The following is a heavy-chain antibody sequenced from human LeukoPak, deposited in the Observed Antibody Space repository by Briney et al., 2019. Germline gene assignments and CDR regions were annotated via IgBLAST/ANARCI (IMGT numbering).Heavy chain of an antibody. CDR2: IYYSGSA. D-gene: IGHD6-13*01. V-gene: IGHV4-59*01. Sequence: PSETLSLTCTVSGGSLSSYYWSWIRQPPGKGLEWIGYIYYSGSAKYNPSLKSRVTILVDTAKNQFSLKLSSVTAGDTAVYYCARASGIAAAGTHFDFWGQGTLVTVSS. CDR3: ARASGIAAAGTHFDF. CDR1: GGSLSSYY. J-gene: IGHJ4*02.